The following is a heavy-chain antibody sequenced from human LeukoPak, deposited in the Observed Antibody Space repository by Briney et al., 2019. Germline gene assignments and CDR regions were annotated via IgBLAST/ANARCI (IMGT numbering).Heavy chain of an antibody. V-gene: IGHV4-59*01. CDR3: ARGWYYYDSSGYYPLRYYYGMDV. CDR1: GGSISNYY. Sequence: PSETLSLTCTVSGGSISNYYWSWIREPPGEGLEWIGYVYYTGTTNYNPSLESRVTMSVDTSKNQFSLKLSSVTAADTAVYYCARGWYYYDSSGYYPLRYYYGMDVWGQGTTVTVSS. J-gene: IGHJ6*02. CDR2: VYYTGTT. D-gene: IGHD3-22*01.